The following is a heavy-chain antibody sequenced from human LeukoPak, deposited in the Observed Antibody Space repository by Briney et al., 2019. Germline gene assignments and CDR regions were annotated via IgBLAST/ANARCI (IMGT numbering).Heavy chain of an antibody. V-gene: IGHV3-30-3*01. CDR1: GFTFSSYA. CDR2: ISYDGSNK. J-gene: IGHJ6*02. Sequence: GGSLRLPCAASGFTFSSYAMHWVRQAPGKGLEWVAVISYDGSNKYYADSVKGRFTISRDNSKNTLYLQMNSLRDEDTAVYYCARDKAEGSGSYWGYYYYYGMDVWGQGTTVTVSS. D-gene: IGHD3-10*01. CDR3: ARDKAEGSGSYWGYYYYYGMDV.